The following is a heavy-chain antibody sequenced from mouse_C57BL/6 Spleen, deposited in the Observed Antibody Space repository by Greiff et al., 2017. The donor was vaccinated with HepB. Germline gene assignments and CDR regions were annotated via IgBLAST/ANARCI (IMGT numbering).Heavy chain of an antibody. J-gene: IGHJ3*01. CDR3: HSFAY. CDR2: IDPENGDT. V-gene: IGHV14-4*01. CDR1: GFNIKDDY. Sequence: VQLQQPGAELVKPGASVKLSCTASGFNIKDDYMHWVKQRHEQGLEWIGWIDPENGDTEYASKFQGKATITADTSSNPAYLQLSSLTSEDTAVYYCHSFAYWGQGTLVTVSA.